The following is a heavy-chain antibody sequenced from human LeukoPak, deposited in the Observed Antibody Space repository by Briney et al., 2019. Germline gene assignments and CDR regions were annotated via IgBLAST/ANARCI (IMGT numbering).Heavy chain of an antibody. CDR3: ASKYYYDSSGSFDH. CDR2: IIPIFGTA. V-gene: IGHV1-69*05. CDR1: EGTFSSYA. D-gene: IGHD3-22*01. J-gene: IGHJ4*02. Sequence: GASVKVSCKASEGTFSSYAISWVRQAPGQGLEWMGRIIPIFGTANYAQKFQGRITITTDESTSTAYMELSSLRSEDTAVYYCASKYYYDSSGSFDHWGQGTLVTVSS.